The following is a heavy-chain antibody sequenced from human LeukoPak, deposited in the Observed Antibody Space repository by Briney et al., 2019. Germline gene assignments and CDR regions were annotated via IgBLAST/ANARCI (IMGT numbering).Heavy chain of an antibody. CDR2: INHSGST. CDR1: GGSFSGSY. J-gene: IGHJ4*02. V-gene: IGHV4-34*01. D-gene: IGHD1-26*01. CDR3: ARGLRVGATGVDY. Sequence: PSETLSLTCAVYGGSFSGSYWSWIRQPPGKGLEWIGEINHSGSTNYNPSLKSRVTISVDTSKNQFSLKLSSVTAADTAVYYCARGLRVGATGVDYWGQGTLVTVSS.